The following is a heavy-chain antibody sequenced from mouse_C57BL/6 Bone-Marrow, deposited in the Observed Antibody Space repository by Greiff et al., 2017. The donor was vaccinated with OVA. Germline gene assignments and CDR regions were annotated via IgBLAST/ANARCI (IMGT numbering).Heavy chain of an antibody. J-gene: IGHJ3*01. D-gene: IGHD2-3*01. CDR3: ARRGNDGYYEGFAY. V-gene: IGHV1-85*01. CDR1: GYTFTSYD. CDR2: IYPRDGST. Sequence: QVQLQQSGPELVKPGASVKLSCKASGYTFTSYDINWVKQRPGQGLEWIGWIYPRDGSTKYNEKFKGKATLTVDTSSSTAYMELHSLTSEDSAVYFCARRGNDGYYEGFAYWGQGTLVTVSA.